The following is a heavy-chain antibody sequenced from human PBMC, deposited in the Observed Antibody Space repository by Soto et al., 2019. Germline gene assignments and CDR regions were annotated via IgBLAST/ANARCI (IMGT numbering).Heavy chain of an antibody. CDR3: ARLVGATPPSYYYYGMDV. CDR1: GHSFTSYW. D-gene: IGHD1-26*01. CDR2: IYPGDSDT. V-gene: IGHV5-51*01. Sequence: GESLKISCKGSGHSFTSYWIGWVRQMPGKGLEWMGIIYPGDSDTRYSPSFQGQVTISADKSISTAYLQWSSLKASDTAMYYCARLVGATPPSYYYYGMDVWGQGTTVTVSS. J-gene: IGHJ6*02.